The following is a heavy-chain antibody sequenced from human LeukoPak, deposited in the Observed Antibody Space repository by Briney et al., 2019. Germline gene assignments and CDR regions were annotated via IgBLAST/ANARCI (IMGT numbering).Heavy chain of an antibody. D-gene: IGHD5-12*01. CDR2: IWYDGSNK. V-gene: IGHV3-33*08. CDR3: ARERGSVAPAPRHYYFDY. J-gene: IGHJ4*02. CDR1: GFTFSSYS. Sequence: PGGSLRLSCAASGFTFSSYSMNWVRQAPGKGLEWVAVIWYDGSNKYYADPVKGRFTISRDNSKNTLYLQMNSLRAEDTAVYYCARERGSVAPAPRHYYFDYWGQGTLVTVSS.